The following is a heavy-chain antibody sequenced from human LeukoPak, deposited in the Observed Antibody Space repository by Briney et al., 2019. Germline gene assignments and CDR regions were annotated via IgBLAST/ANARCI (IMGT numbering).Heavy chain of an antibody. J-gene: IGHJ4*02. Sequence: SETLSLTCTVSGGSISSSSYYWGWIRQPPGKGLEWIGSIYYSGSTYYNPSPKSRVTISVDTSKNQFSLKLSSVTAADTAVYYCARVGDRWLLPGNYYFDYWGQGTLVTVSS. CDR1: GGSISSSSYY. CDR3: ARVGDRWLLPGNYYFDY. V-gene: IGHV4-39*07. CDR2: IYYSGST. D-gene: IGHD2-15*01.